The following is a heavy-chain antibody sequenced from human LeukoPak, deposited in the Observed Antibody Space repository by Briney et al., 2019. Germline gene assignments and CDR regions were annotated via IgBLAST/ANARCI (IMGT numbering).Heavy chain of an antibody. CDR1: GFTVSSNY. D-gene: IGHD3-16*01. CDR3: ARADDSDTGGFDY. Sequence: GGSLRLSCAASGFTVSSNYMSWVRQAPGKGLEWVSVIYSGGSTYYADSVKGRFTISRDNSKNTLYLQMNSLRAEDTAVYYCARADDSDTGGFDYWGQGTLVTVSS. J-gene: IGHJ4*02. V-gene: IGHV3-53*01. CDR2: IYSGGST.